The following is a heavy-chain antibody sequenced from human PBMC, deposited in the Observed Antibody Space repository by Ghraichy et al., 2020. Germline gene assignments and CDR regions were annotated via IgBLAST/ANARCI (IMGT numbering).Heavy chain of an antibody. Sequence: LSLTCAASGFTFSSYWMHWVRQAPGKGLVWVSRINSDGSSTTYADSVKGRFTISRDNAKNTLYLQMNSLRAEDTAVYYCARTGYCSSTNCYNWFDPWGQGTLVTVSS. D-gene: IGHD2-2*01. CDR1: GFTFSSYW. V-gene: IGHV3-74*01. CDR2: INSDGSST. CDR3: ARTGYCSSTNCYNWFDP. J-gene: IGHJ5*02.